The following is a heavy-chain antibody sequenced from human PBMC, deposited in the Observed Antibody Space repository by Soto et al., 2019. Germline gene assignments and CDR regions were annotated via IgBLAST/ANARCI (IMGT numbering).Heavy chain of an antibody. CDR1: GFTFSSYA. D-gene: IGHD2-21*02. J-gene: IGHJ4*02. Sequence: PGGSLRLSCAASGFTFSSYAMSWVRQAPGKGLEWVSAISGSGSSTYYADSVQGRFTISRDNSKNTLYLQMNSLRADDTAVYFCAKKRRSGGDNWYFDSWGQGTLVTVSS. V-gene: IGHV3-23*01. CDR2: ISGSGSST. CDR3: AKKRRSGGDNWYFDS.